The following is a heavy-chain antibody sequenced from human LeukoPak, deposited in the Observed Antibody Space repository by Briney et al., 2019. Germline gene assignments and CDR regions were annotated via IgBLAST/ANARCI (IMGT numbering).Heavy chain of an antibody. Sequence: PSETLSLTCTVSGGSVNSNNYYWAWVRQPPGKGLEWIGNVYFTGSTQYNPSLKSRVTILMDTAKEQFSLRLTSVTAADTAVYYCARGRGGRYSYGYYYYYMDVWGKGTTVTVSS. CDR3: ARGRGGRYSYGYYYYYMDV. D-gene: IGHD5-18*01. V-gene: IGHV4-39*07. J-gene: IGHJ6*03. CDR1: GGSVNSNNYY. CDR2: VYFTGST.